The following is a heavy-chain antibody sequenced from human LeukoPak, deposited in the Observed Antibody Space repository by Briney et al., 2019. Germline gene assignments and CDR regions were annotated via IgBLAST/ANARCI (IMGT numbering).Heavy chain of an antibody. CDR1: GGSVSSYY. V-gene: IGHV4-59*02. D-gene: IGHD1-26*01. Sequence: SETLSLTCTVSGGSVSSYYWSWIRQPPGKGLEWIGYIYYSGSTNYNPSLKSRVTISVDTSKNQFSLKLSSVTAADTAVYYCALAGELLEAFDIWGQGTMVTVSS. J-gene: IGHJ3*02. CDR3: ALAGELLEAFDI. CDR2: IYYSGST.